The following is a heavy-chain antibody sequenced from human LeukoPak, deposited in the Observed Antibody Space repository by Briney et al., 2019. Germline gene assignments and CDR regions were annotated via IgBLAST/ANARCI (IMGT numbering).Heavy chain of an antibody. Sequence: SETLSLTCTVSGGSISSYYWSWIRQPPGKGLEWIGYIYYSGSTNYNPSLKSRVAISVDTSKNQFSLKLSSVTAADTAVYYCARVDSGSYWYWGQGTLVTVSS. CDR1: GGSISSYY. V-gene: IGHV4-59*01. CDR3: ARVDSGSYWY. J-gene: IGHJ4*02. CDR2: IYYSGST. D-gene: IGHD1-26*01.